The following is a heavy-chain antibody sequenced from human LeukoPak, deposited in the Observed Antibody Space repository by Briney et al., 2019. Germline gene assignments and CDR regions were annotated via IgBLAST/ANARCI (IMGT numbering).Heavy chain of an antibody. CDR2: INAGNGNT. D-gene: IGHD4-17*01. CDR1: GYTFTSYA. CDR3: AKPEGSDYYYPPSDAFDI. V-gene: IGHV1-3*01. Sequence: ASVKVSCKASGYTFTSYAMHWVRQAPGQRLEWMGWINAGNGNTKYSQKFQGRVTITRDTSASTAYMELSSLRSEDTAVYYCAKPEGSDYYYPPSDAFDIWGQGTMVTVSS. J-gene: IGHJ3*02.